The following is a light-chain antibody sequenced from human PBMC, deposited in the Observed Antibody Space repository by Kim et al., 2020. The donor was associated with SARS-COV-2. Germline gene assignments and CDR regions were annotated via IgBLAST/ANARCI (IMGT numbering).Light chain of an antibody. CDR2: GAS. V-gene: IGKV3-20*01. CDR3: QRYGTSPVS. CDR1: HTVSGNY. J-gene: IGKJ4*01. Sequence: LSAGERAALSCRASHTVSGNYLAWYQQKVGQAPTLLIYGASNRASGIPERFSGSGSGTDFTLTISRLEPDDFAVYFCQRYGTSPVSFGGGTKLEI.